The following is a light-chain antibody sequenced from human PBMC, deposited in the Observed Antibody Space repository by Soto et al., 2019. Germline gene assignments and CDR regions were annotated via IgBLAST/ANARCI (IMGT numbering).Light chain of an antibody. Sequence: EIVLTQSPGTLSVSPGERATLSCRATQSVSSSYLAWYQQKPGQAPRLLIYGASGRATGIPDRFSGSGSGTDFTLTISRLEPEDFAVYYCQQYGSSIFTFGPGTKVDIK. V-gene: IGKV3-20*01. J-gene: IGKJ3*01. CDR1: QSVSSSY. CDR2: GAS. CDR3: QQYGSSIFT.